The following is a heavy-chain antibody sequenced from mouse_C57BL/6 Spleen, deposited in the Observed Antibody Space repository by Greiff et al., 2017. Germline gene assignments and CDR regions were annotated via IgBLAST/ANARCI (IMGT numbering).Heavy chain of an antibody. CDR1: GYTFTDYN. CDR2: INPNNGGT. Sequence: EVQLQQSGPELVKPGASVKIPCKASGYTFTDYNMDWVKQSHGKSLEWIGDINPNNGGTIYNQKFKGKATLTVDKSSSTAYMELRSLTSEDTAVYYCARGPPITTVVAPWYFDVWGTGTTVTVSS. D-gene: IGHD1-1*01. J-gene: IGHJ1*03. V-gene: IGHV1-18*01. CDR3: ARGPPITTVVAPWYFDV.